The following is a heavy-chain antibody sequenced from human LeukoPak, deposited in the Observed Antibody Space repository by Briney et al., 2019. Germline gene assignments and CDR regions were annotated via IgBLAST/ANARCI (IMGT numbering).Heavy chain of an antibody. CDR2: INHNGNVN. Sequence: GGSLRLSCAASGFTFSSYWMNWARQAPGKGLEWVASINHNGNVNYYVASVKGRFTISRDNAKNSLYLQMSNLRAEDTAVYFCARGGGLDVWGQGATVTVSS. J-gene: IGHJ6*02. CDR1: GFTFSSYW. D-gene: IGHD3-16*01. CDR3: ARGGGLDV. V-gene: IGHV3-7*03.